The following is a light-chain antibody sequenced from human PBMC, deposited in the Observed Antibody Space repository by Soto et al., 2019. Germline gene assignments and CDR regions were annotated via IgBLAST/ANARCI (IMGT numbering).Light chain of an antibody. J-gene: IGKJ1*01. V-gene: IGKV3-20*01. CDR1: QSVSNNY. CDR2: GAS. Sequence: EIVLPQSPGTLSLSPVERATLSCRASQSVSNNYLAWYQQKPGQAPRLLIYGASNRATGIPDRFSGSGSGTDFTLTISRLEPEDCAVYYCQQYGSSGTCGQGTKV. CDR3: QQYGSSGT.